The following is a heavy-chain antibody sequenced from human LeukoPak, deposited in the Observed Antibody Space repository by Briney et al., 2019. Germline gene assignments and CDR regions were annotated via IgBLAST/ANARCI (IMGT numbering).Heavy chain of an antibody. CDR1: GYTFTSYY. CDR3: ASLMDGYNPGAFDI. Sequence: ASVKVSCKASGYTFTSYYMHWVRQAPGQGLEWMGWINPNSGGTNYAQKFQGRVTMTRDTSISTAYMELSRLRSDDTAVYYCASLMDGYNPGAFDIWGQGTMVTVSS. J-gene: IGHJ3*02. V-gene: IGHV1-2*02. D-gene: IGHD5-24*01. CDR2: INPNSGGT.